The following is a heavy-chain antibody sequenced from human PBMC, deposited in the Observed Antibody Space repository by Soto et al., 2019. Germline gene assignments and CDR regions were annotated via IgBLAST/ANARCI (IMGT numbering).Heavy chain of an antibody. V-gene: IGHV4-59*01. Sequence: SETLSLTGTVCGGSLSTFYCSWIRHSPGRGLEWIGYIYYSGSTNYNPSLKSRGTISLETSKNQFSLKLSSVTAADKAVYYCAKGGGRAIVTSLDVCGQGTTVTGSS. CDR1: GGSLSTFY. D-gene: IGHD3-16*02. CDR3: AKGGGRAIVTSLDV. CDR2: IYYSGST. J-gene: IGHJ6*02.